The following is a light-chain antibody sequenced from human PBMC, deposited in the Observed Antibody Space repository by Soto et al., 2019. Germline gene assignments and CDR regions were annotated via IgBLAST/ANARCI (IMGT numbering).Light chain of an antibody. Sequence: TQSPGTLSLSPGGRATLSCRASQNINNNYLAWYQQKPGQAPRLLIYGASTRATGIPARFSGSGSGTEFTLTISSLQSEDFAVYYCQQYNNWPPITFGQGTRLEIK. CDR2: GAS. V-gene: IGKV3-15*01. J-gene: IGKJ5*01. CDR3: QQYNNWPPIT. CDR1: QNINNNY.